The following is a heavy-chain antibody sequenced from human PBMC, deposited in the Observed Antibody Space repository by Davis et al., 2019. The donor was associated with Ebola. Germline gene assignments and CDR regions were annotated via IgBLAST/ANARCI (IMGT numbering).Heavy chain of an antibody. Sequence: AASVKVSCKASGYTFTSYAMHWVRQAPGQRLEWMGWINAGNGNTKYSQKFQGRVTITRDTSASTAYMELSSLRSEDTAVYYCARQWTLRDAFDVWGQGTMVTVSS. CDR3: ARQWTLRDAFDV. D-gene: IGHD2-15*01. CDR2: INAGNGNT. CDR1: GYTFTSYA. V-gene: IGHV1-3*01. J-gene: IGHJ3*01.